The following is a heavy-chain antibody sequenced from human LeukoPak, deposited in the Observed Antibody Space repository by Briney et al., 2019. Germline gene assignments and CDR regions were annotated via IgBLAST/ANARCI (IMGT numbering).Heavy chain of an antibody. CDR2: INPSGGST. Sequence: ASVKVSCKASGYTFTSYYMHWVRQAPGQGLEWMGIINPSGGSTSYAQKFQGRVTMTRDTSTSTVYMELSSLRSEDTAVYYCARDVLDRYSSSWYFDYWGQGTLVTVSS. CDR3: ARDVLDRYSSSWYFDY. J-gene: IGHJ4*02. CDR1: GYTFTSYY. D-gene: IGHD6-13*01. V-gene: IGHV1-46*01.